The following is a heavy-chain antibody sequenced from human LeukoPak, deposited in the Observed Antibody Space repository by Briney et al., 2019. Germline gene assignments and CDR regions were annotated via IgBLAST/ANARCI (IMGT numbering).Heavy chain of an antibody. CDR2: ISSSGSTI. Sequence: GGSLRLSCAASGFTFSDYYMSWIRQAPGKGLEWVSYISSSGSTIYYADSVKGRFTISRDNAKNSLYLQMNSLRAEDTAVYYCAKDDDWGRYKHWGQGTLVTVSS. CDR1: GFTFSDYY. CDR3: AKDDDWGRYKH. J-gene: IGHJ1*01. D-gene: IGHD3-16*01. V-gene: IGHV3-11*01.